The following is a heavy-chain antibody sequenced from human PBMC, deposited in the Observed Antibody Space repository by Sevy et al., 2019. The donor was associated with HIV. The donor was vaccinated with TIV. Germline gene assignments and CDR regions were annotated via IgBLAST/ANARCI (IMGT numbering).Heavy chain of an antibody. Sequence: GGSLRLSCAASGFTFSTYGIHWVRQAPGKGLEWVALISYDGPKTFYIDSVKGRFTVSRDNSKNVLYLQMNSLRPEDTAVYYCAVWPGGQTGYYLKIDSLGQGTLVTVSS. D-gene: IGHD3-9*01. V-gene: IGHV3-30*03. J-gene: IGHJ4*02. CDR2: ISYDGPKT. CDR1: GFTFSTYG. CDR3: AVWPGGQTGYYLKIDS.